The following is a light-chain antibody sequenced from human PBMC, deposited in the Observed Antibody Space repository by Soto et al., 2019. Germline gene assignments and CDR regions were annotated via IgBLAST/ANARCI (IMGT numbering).Light chain of an antibody. CDR3: QQSYITPPIT. Sequence: DVQMTQYQSSLSALVGDRVTITCRASQSVSRYLNWYQHKPGKAPKLLINAASNLRSGVPSRFSGSGSGTDFTLTIDGLQPEDFAVYYCQQSYITPPITFGQGTRLEIK. CDR2: AAS. CDR1: QSVSRY. V-gene: IGKV1-39*01. J-gene: IGKJ5*01.